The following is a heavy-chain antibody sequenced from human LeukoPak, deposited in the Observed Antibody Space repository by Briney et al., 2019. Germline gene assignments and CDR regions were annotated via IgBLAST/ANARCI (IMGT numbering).Heavy chain of an antibody. CDR3: AKDHEYSSSPFFDY. CDR1: GFTFSSYA. CDR2: ISGSGGST. D-gene: IGHD6-6*01. V-gene: IGHV3-23*01. Sequence: GGSLRLSCAASGFTFSSYAMSWARQAPGKGLEWVSAISGSGGSTYYADSVKGRFTISRDNSKNTLYLQMNSLRAEDTAVYYCAKDHEYSSSPFFDYWGQGTLVTVSS. J-gene: IGHJ4*02.